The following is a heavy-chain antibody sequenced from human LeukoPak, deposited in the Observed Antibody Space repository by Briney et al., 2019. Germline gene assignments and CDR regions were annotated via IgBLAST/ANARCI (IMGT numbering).Heavy chain of an antibody. CDR3: ARGNDILTGYPTLDY. CDR1: GGSISSGGYS. D-gene: IGHD3-9*01. V-gene: IGHV4-30-2*01. Sequence: SQTLSLTCAVSGGSISSGGYSWSWIRQPPGKGLEWIGYIYHSGGTYYNPSLKSRVTISVDRSKNQFSLKLSSVTAADTAVYYCARGNDILTGYPTLDYWGQGTLVTVSS. J-gene: IGHJ4*02. CDR2: IYHSGGT.